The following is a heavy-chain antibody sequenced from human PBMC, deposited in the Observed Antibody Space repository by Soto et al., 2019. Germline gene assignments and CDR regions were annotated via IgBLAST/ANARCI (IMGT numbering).Heavy chain of an antibody. Sequence: EVQLVESGGGVVRPGGSLRLSCAASGFTFDDYGMSWVRQAPGKGLEWVSGINWNGGSTGYADSVKGRFTISRDNAKNSLYLQMNSLRADDTALYYCARDHNYDILTGYSFFDYWGQGTLVTVSS. CDR3: ARDHNYDILTGYSFFDY. J-gene: IGHJ4*02. CDR1: GFTFDDYG. CDR2: INWNGGST. V-gene: IGHV3-20*04. D-gene: IGHD3-9*01.